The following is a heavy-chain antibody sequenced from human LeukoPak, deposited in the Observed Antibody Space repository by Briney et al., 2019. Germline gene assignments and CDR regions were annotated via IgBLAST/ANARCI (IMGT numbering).Heavy chain of an antibody. CDR3: AKDYCSSTSCPNY. CDR2: ISYDGSNK. J-gene: IGHJ4*02. D-gene: IGHD2-2*01. Sequence: GGSLRLSCAASGFTFSSYGMHWVRQAPGKGLEWVAVISYDGSNKYYADSVKGRFTISRDNSKNTLYLKMNSLRAEDTAVYYCAKDYCSSTSCPNYWGQGTLVTVFS. CDR1: GFTFSSYG. V-gene: IGHV3-30*18.